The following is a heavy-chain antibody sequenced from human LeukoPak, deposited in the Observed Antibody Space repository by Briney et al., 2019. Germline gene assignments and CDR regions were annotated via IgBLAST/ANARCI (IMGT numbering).Heavy chain of an antibody. Sequence: GGSLRLSCAASGFTLSNYWVHWVRQAPGEGLVWVSRINEPGTWPTYEDSVRGRFTISRDNSKNTLYLQMNSLRAEDTAVYYCTTDRGEITIVYYYGMDVWGQGTTVTVSS. CDR2: INEPGTWP. CDR3: TTDRGEITIVYYYGMDV. CDR1: GFTLSNYW. J-gene: IGHJ6*02. D-gene: IGHD3-3*01. V-gene: IGHV3-74*03.